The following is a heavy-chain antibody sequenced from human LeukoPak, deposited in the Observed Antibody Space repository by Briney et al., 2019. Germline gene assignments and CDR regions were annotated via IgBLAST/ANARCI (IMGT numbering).Heavy chain of an antibody. CDR2: ISGSGGST. CDR1: GFTFSSYA. V-gene: IGHV3-23*01. D-gene: IGHD2-2*01. CDR3: AKVPLVVPAALSYFDY. J-gene: IGHJ4*02. Sequence: GGSLRLSCAASGFTFSSYAMSWVRQAPGKGLEWVSAISGSGGSTYYADSVKGRFTISRDNSKNTLNLQMNSLRAEDTAVYYCAKVPLVVPAALSYFDYWGQGTLVTVSS.